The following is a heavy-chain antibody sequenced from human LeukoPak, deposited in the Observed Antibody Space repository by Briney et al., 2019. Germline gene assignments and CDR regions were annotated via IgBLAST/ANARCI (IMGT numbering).Heavy chain of an antibody. D-gene: IGHD2-15*01. Sequence: GSVKVSCKAAGDTSTNYGISCWRQTPRQGREWMAWISTYDHDTNYAQKFRGRVTMTTDTSTSTAYVELRSLGSDDTAVYHCVRDYFCSGGTCDDCFDPWGQGTLVTVSS. CDR3: VRDYFCSGGTCDDCFDP. V-gene: IGHV1-18*01. J-gene: IGHJ5*02. CDR1: GDTSTNYG. CDR2: ISTYDHDT.